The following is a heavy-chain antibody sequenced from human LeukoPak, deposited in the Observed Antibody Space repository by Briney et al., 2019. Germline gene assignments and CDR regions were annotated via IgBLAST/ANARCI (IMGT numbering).Heavy chain of an antibody. CDR2: FYYSGNT. D-gene: IGHD6-13*01. J-gene: IGHJ4*02. V-gene: IGHV4-59*01. CDR3: ARGIEGYSNYFDY. CDR1: VRPINNYY. Sequence: SETLSLTCTVSVRPINNYYWSWIPQPPGKALEWIGYFYYSGNTNYNPSLKSLHTLPIDTSKNQFSLKLSSVTAADTAVYYCARGIEGYSNYFDYWGQGTLVTVSS.